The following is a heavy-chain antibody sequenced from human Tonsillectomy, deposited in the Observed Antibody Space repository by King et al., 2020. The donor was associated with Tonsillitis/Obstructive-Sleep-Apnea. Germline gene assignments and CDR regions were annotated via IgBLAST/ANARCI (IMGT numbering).Heavy chain of an antibody. Sequence: VQLVESGGGLVKPGGSLRLSCAASGFTFSNAWMSGVRQPPGKGLEWVGRIKSKTDGGTTDYAAPVKGRVTISRDDSKNTLYLQMNSLKTEDTAVYYCTTEPGTVPFDYWGQGTLVTVSS. D-gene: IGHD1-1*01. CDR2: IKSKTDGGTT. J-gene: IGHJ4*02. CDR3: TTEPGTVPFDY. V-gene: IGHV3-15*01. CDR1: GFTFSNAW.